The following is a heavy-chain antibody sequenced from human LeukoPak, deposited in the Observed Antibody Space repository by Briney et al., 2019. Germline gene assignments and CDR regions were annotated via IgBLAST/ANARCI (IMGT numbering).Heavy chain of an antibody. Sequence: PGGSLRLSCAASGFTFSTYWMHWVRQTPGKGLVWVSRINTDGSTTNYADSVKGRFTISRDNAKNTLYLQMNSLRAEDTAVYYCAKDYDSSGYVIDYWGQGTLVTVSS. J-gene: IGHJ4*02. CDR3: AKDYDSSGYVIDY. V-gene: IGHV3-74*01. CDR1: GFTFSTYW. CDR2: INTDGSTT. D-gene: IGHD3-22*01.